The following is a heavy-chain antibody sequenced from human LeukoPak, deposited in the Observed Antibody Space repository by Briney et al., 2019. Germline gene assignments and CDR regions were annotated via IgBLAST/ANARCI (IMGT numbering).Heavy chain of an antibody. D-gene: IGHD2-21*02. Sequence: GASVKVSCKVSGYTLTELSMHWVRQAPGKGLEWMGGFDPEGGETIYAQKVQGRVTMTEDTSTDTAYMELSSLRSEDTAVYYCATYPYLAYCGGDCYREFDYWGQGTLVTVSS. CDR3: ATYPYLAYCGGDCYREFDY. J-gene: IGHJ4*02. CDR1: GYTLTELS. V-gene: IGHV1-24*01. CDR2: FDPEGGET.